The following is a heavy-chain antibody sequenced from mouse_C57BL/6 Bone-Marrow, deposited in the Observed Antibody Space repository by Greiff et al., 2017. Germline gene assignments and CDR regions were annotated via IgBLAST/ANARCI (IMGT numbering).Heavy chain of an antibody. Sequence: VQLQQSGAELARPGASVKLSCKASGYTFTSYGISWVKQRTGQGLEWIGEIYPRSGNTYYNEKFKGKATLTADKSSSTAYVELRSLTSEDSAVYFCASLALWYFDVWGTGTTVTVSS. CDR2: IYPRSGNT. CDR3: ASLALWYFDV. CDR1: GYTFTSYG. J-gene: IGHJ1*03. V-gene: IGHV1-81*01. D-gene: IGHD6-1*01.